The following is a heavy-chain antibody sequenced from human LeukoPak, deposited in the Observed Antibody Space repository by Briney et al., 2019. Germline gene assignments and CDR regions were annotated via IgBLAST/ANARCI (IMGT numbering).Heavy chain of an antibody. CDR3: AREGVDVSYGDYHQKNDAFDI. Sequence: PSETLSLTCTVSGGSISSGDYYWSWIRQPPGKGLEWIGYIYYSGSTYYNPSLKSRVTISVDTSKNQFSLKLSSVTAADTAVYYCAREGVDVSYGDYHQKNDAFDIWGQGTMVTVSS. CDR1: GGSISSGDYY. V-gene: IGHV4-30-4*01. J-gene: IGHJ3*02. CDR2: IYYSGST. D-gene: IGHD4-17*01.